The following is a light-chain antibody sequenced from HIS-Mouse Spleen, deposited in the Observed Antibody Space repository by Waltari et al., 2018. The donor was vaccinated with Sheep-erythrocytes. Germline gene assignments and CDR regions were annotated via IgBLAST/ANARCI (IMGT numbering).Light chain of an antibody. CDR1: RSDVGSYNL. V-gene: IGLV2-23*01. CDR3: CSYAGSSTSWV. Sequence: QSALTQPASVSGPPGQSITISCTGTRSDVGSYNLFSVYQQHPGKAPKLMIYEGSKRPSGVSNRFSGSKSGNTASLTISGLQAEDEADYYCCSYAGSSTSWVFGGGTKLTVL. CDR2: EGS. J-gene: IGLJ3*02.